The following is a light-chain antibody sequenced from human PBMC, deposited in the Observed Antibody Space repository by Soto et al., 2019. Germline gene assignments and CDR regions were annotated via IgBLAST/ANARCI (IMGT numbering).Light chain of an antibody. CDR3: QQFNSLPNT. CDR2: DVS. CDR1: QDIRGA. Sequence: AIQLTQSPSSLSASVGDRVTITCRASQDIRGALAWYQQKPGKPPKLLIFDVSSLQSGVPSRFSGSGSGTDFTLTISSLQHEDFATYFCQQFNSLPNTFRQGTRQEIK. V-gene: IGKV1-13*02. J-gene: IGKJ5*01.